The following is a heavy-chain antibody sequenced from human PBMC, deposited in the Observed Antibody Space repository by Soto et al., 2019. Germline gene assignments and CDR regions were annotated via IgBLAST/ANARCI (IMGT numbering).Heavy chain of an antibody. CDR3: AKGALRFLEWLLYMDY. CDR1: GFTFSSYG. D-gene: IGHD3-3*01. V-gene: IGHV3-30*18. CDR2: ISYDGSNK. J-gene: IGHJ4*02. Sequence: QVQLVESGGGVVQPGRSLRLSCAASGFTFSSYGMHWVRQAPGKGLEWVAVISYDGSNKYYADSVKGRFTISRDNSKNTLYLQMNSLRAEDTAVYYCAKGALRFLEWLLYMDYWGQGTLVTVSS.